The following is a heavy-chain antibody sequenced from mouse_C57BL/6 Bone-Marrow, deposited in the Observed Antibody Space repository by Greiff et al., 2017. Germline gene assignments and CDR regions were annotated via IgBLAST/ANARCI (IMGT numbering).Heavy chain of an antibody. CDR3: ARGGIYDGYYGRIFYYAMDY. D-gene: IGHD2-3*01. Sequence: QVQLQQSGPELVKPGASVKISCKASGYTFTDYYINWVKQRPGQGLEWIGWIFPGSGSTYYNEKFKGKATFTVDKSSSTAYMLLSSLTSEDSAVXCCARGGIYDGYYGRIFYYAMDYWGQGTSVTVSS. J-gene: IGHJ4*01. CDR2: IFPGSGST. V-gene: IGHV1-75*01. CDR1: GYTFTDYY.